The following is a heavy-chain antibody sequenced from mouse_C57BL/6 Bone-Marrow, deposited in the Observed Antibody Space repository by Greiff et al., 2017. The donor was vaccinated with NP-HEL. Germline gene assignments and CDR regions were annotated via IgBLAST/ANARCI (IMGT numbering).Heavy chain of an antibody. J-gene: IGHJ3*01. V-gene: IGHV3-6*01. CDR1: GYSITSGYY. Sequence: DVKLQESGPGLVKPSQSLSLTCSVTGYSITSGYYWNWIRQFPGNKLEWMGYISYDGSNNYNPSLKNRISITRDTSKNQFFLKLNSVTTEDTATYYCASPPFSAYWGQGTLVTVSA. CDR3: ASPPFSAY. CDR2: ISYDGSN.